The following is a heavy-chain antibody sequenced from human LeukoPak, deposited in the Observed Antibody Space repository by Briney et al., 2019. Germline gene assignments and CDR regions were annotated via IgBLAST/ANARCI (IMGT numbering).Heavy chain of an antibody. D-gene: IGHD3-22*01. V-gene: IGHV5-51*01. J-gene: IGHJ4*02. CDR3: ARRRGYYDSSGHFDY. CDR2: IYPGDSDT. CDR1: GYSFTSYW. Sequence: PGESLKISCKGSGYSFTSYWIGWVRQMPGKGLEWMGIIYPGDSDTRYSPSFQGQVTISADKSISTAYLQWNSLKASDTAMYYCARRRGYYDSSGHFDYWGQGTLVTVSS.